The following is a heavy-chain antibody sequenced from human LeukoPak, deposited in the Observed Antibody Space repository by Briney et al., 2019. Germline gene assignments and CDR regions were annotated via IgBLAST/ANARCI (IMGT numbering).Heavy chain of an antibody. CDR3: ARGRVTPDYFDY. CDR2: VFYSGST. D-gene: IGHD2-21*02. V-gene: IGHV4-39*07. J-gene: IGHJ4*02. Sequence: SETLSLTCTVSGGSVSSSSYHWGWIRQPPGKGLEWIGSVFYSGSTYYNPSLKSRVTISVDTSKNQFSLKLSSVTAADTAVYYCARGRVTPDYFDYWGQGTLVTVSS. CDR1: GGSVSSSSYH.